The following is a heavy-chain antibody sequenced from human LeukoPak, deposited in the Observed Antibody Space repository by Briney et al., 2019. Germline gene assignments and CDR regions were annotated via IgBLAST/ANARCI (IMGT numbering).Heavy chain of an antibody. J-gene: IGHJ4*02. V-gene: IGHV4-59*01. D-gene: IGHD6-13*01. Sequence: SGTLSLTCTVSGGSISSYYWSWIRQPPGKGLEWIGYIYSSGSTNYNPSLKSRVTISVDTSKNQFSLKLSSVTAADTAVYYCARVSGSWYYYWGQGTLVTVSS. CDR3: ARVSGSWYYY. CDR1: GGSISSYY. CDR2: IYSSGST.